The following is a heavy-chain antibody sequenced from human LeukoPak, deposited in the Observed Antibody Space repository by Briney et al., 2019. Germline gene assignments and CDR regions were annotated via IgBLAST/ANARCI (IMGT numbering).Heavy chain of an antibody. CDR3: ARGCSGGSCYFDP. J-gene: IGHJ5*02. D-gene: IGHD2-15*01. CDR2: IYSGGST. V-gene: IGHV3-66*01. CDR1: GFTVSSNY. Sequence: PGGSLRLSRAASGFTVSSNYMSWVRQAPGKGLEWVSVIYSGGSTYYADSVKGRFTISRDNSKNTLYLQMNSLRAEDTAVYYCARGCSGGSCYFDPWGQGTLVTVSS.